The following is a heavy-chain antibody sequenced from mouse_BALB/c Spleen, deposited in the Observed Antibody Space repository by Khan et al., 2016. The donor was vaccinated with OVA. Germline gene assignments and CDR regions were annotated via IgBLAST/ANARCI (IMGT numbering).Heavy chain of an antibody. CDR1: GYSFTSYY. D-gene: IGHD2-2*01. CDR3: TRHGYVAWFTY. CDR2: IDPFSGAT. J-gene: IGHJ3*01. Sequence: EVQLQQSGPELMKPGASVKISCKASGYSFTSYYIHWMIESHGTSLEWIGYIDPFSGATTYNQKFKGKATLTVDKSSNTAYIHLRNLTSEDSAVYSCTRHGYVAWFTYWGQGTLVTVSA. V-gene: IGHV1-31*01.